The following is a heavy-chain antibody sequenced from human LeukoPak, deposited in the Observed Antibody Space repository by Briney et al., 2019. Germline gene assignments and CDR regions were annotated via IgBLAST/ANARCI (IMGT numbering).Heavy chain of an antibody. CDR1: GYSISSGYY. CDR3: ARCVPYGDYAFDY. CDR2: IYSGGST. D-gene: IGHD4-17*01. V-gene: IGHV3-53*01. Sequence: ETLSLTCTVSGYSISSGYYWGWIRQPPGKGLEWVSVIYSGGSTYYADSVKGRFTISRDNSKNTLYLQMNSLRAEDTAVYYCARCVPYGDYAFDYWGQGTLVTVSS. J-gene: IGHJ4*02.